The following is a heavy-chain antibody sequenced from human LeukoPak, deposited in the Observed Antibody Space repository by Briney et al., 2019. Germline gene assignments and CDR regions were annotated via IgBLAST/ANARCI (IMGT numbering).Heavy chain of an antibody. V-gene: IGHV5-51*01. CDR1: GYSFKTYW. J-gene: IGHJ4*02. Sequence: GEPLKISCKGSGYSFKTYWIGGVRQMPGKGLGWMGIIYPGDSDTTYSPSFQGQVTISATKSTSTAYVQWSSLKASDTAMYYCARPNGSKLWSWYFAYWGQGTLVTVSS. CDR2: IYPGDSDT. CDR3: ARPNGSKLWSWYFAY. D-gene: IGHD5-18*01.